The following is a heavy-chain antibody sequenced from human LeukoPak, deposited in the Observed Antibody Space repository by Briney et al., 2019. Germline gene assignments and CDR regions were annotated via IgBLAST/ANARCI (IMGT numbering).Heavy chain of an antibody. V-gene: IGHV3-23*01. CDR2: ISGSGGST. CDR1: GFTFSSYV. J-gene: IGHJ6*02. CDR3: AKGAQQENSGGWYSDYYGMDV. D-gene: IGHD6-19*01. Sequence: GGSLRLSCAASGFTFSSYVMTWVRQAPGKGLKWVSAISGSGGSTYYADSVKGRFTISRDNSKNTLYLQMNSLRAEDTAVYYCAKGAQQENSGGWYSDYYGMDVWGQGTTVTVSS.